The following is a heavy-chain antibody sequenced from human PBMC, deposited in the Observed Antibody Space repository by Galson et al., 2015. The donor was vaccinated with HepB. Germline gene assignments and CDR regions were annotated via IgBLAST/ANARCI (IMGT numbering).Heavy chain of an antibody. CDR3: ARDQITTTALDY. J-gene: IGHJ4*02. V-gene: IGHV3-30*14. D-gene: IGHD1-1*01. CDR2: ISNDGNNQ. CDR1: GFTFRNFA. Sequence: SLRLSCAASGFTFRNFAIHWVRQGPGGGLEWLTVISNDGNNQYYADSLKGRFTISRDNSKNTVYLQMSSLRPEDTAVYFCARDQITTTALDYWGQGTVVTVSS.